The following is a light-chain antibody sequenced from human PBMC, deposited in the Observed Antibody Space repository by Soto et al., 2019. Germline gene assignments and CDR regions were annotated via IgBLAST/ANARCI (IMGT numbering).Light chain of an antibody. CDR3: QHSFSTPRT. CDR2: AAS. J-gene: IGKJ1*01. V-gene: IGKV1-39*01. CDR1: QSIHNY. Sequence: DIQMTQAPSSLSASVGDRVTITCRASQSIHNYVHWYQQKPGTAPKLLIFAASSLHSGVPSRFSGSGSGTDFTLTIGNLQPEDVATYFCQHSFSTPRTFGQGTKVEIK.